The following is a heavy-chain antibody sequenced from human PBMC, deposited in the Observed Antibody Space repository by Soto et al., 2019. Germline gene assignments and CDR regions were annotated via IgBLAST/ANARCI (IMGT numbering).Heavy chain of an antibody. CDR3: ARDGGELVRGSEYYYYYYMDV. D-gene: IGHD6-13*01. Sequence: GGSLRLSCAASGFTFSSYGMHWVRQAPGKGLEWVAVIWYDGSNKYYADSVKGRFTISRDNSKNTLYLQMNSLRAEDTAVYYCARDGGELVRGSEYYYYYYMDVWGKGTTVTVSS. CDR1: GFTFSSYG. V-gene: IGHV3-33*01. J-gene: IGHJ6*03. CDR2: IWYDGSNK.